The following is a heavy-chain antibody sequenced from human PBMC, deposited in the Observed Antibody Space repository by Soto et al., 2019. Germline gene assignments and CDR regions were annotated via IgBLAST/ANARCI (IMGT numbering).Heavy chain of an antibody. CDR3: ARDLSDYAKYYFDY. V-gene: IGHV3-48*02. D-gene: IGHD4-17*01. J-gene: IGHJ4*02. Sequence: GGSLRLSCGASGFTLSTSSMNWVRQAPGKGLEWVSYISSSGSTIYYADSVRGRFTISRDIAKNSLYLQMNSLRDEDTAVYFCARDLSDYAKYYFDYWGQGALVTVSS. CDR1: GFTLSTSS. CDR2: ISSSGSTI.